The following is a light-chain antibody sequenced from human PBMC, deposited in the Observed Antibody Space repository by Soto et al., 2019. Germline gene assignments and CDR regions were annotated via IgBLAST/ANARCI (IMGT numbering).Light chain of an antibody. J-gene: IGKJ4*01. Sequence: DIQMTQSPSSLSASVGDRVTITCRASQSIRTYLHWYQQKQGQAPNIXIYAASTLQSGVPSKFSGSGSGTDFTLTISSLQPEDFATYFCQHGYSTTLTFGGGTKVDIK. CDR3: QHGYSTTLT. CDR1: QSIRTY. V-gene: IGKV1-39*01. CDR2: AAS.